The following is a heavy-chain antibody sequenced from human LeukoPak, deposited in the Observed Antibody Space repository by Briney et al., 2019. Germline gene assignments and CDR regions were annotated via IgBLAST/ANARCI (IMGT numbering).Heavy chain of an antibody. CDR1: GFTFSSYS. V-gene: IGHV3-48*04. CDR3: AKDLREWCYDPNGNYFSYGMDV. CDR2: IGASGSTR. D-gene: IGHD3-22*01. J-gene: IGHJ6*02. Sequence: PGGSLRLSCAASGFTFSSYSMNWVRQAPGRGPEWVAYIGASGSTRYYRDSVNGRFTISRDNAKNSLHLQMNSLRAEDTAVYYCAKDLREWCYDPNGNYFSYGMDVWGQGTTVVVSS.